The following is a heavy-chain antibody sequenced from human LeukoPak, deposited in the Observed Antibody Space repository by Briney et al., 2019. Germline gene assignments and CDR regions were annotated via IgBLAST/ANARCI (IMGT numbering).Heavy chain of an antibody. CDR2: IYSGDST. CDR3: ARDLSDSTGY. Sequence: GGSLRLSCAASGFSYNDMTWVGQAPGEGREWVSVIYSGDSTYYADSVKGRFTISRDISKNTLYLQMNSLRPEDTAVYHCARDLSDSTGYWGQGTLVTVSS. V-gene: IGHV3-66*02. D-gene: IGHD3-16*02. J-gene: IGHJ4*02. CDR1: GFSYND.